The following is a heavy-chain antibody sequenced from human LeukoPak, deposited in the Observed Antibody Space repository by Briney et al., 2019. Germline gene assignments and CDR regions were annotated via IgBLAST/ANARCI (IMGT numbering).Heavy chain of an antibody. CDR3: ASSGYYDSSGYRS. CDR1: GGSISSYY. D-gene: IGHD3-22*01. Sequence: SETLSLTCTVSGGSISSYYWSWIRQPPGRGLEWIGYIYYSGSTNYNPSLKSRVTISVDTSKNQFSLKLSSVTAADTAVYYCASSGYYDSSGYRSWGQGTLVTVSS. V-gene: IGHV4-59*08. CDR2: IYYSGST. J-gene: IGHJ4*02.